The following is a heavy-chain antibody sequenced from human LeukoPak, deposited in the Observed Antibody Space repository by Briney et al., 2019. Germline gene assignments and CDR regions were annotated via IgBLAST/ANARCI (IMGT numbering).Heavy chain of an antibody. Sequence: GASVKVSCKGSGYSFTSYGVTGVRQAPGQGLEWMGWISAYNGNTNYAQKFQGRVTMTTDTSTSTAYMELRSLRSDDTAVYYCARVSGFSDYWGQGTLVTVSS. D-gene: IGHD3-22*01. J-gene: IGHJ4*02. CDR3: ARVSGFSDY. CDR2: ISAYNGNT. CDR1: GYSFTSYG. V-gene: IGHV1-18*01.